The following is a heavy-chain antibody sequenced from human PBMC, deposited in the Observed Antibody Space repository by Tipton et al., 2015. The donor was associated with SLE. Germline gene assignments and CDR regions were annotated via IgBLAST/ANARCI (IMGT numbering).Heavy chain of an antibody. Sequence: SLRLSCAASGFNVRDNYMSWIRQAPGKGLEWVSVSYSDGIRTSYADSVKGRFTISRDNFKNTVSLQMNGLRVEDTAVYYCAKEVSPFGNWGSAYDIWGQGTMVTVSS. CDR2: SYSDGIRT. V-gene: IGHV3-66*01. J-gene: IGHJ3*02. CDR3: AKEVSPFGNWGSAYDI. CDR1: GFNVRDNY. D-gene: IGHD7-27*01.